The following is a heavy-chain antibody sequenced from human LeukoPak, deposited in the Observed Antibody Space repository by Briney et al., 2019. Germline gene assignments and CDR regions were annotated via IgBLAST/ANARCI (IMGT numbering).Heavy chain of an antibody. D-gene: IGHD3-10*01. J-gene: IGHJ3*01. CDR2: IYSAGST. Sequence: GGSLRLSCAASGFTVSSNYMSWVRQAPGKGLEWVSVIYSAGSTYYADSVKGRFTISRDNSKNTLFLQMSSLRAEDTAVYYCARDSGRFYDIGLVHDAFDVWAKGQWSPSLQ. V-gene: IGHV3-53*01. CDR1: GFTVSSNY. CDR3: ARDSGRFYDIGLVHDAFDV.